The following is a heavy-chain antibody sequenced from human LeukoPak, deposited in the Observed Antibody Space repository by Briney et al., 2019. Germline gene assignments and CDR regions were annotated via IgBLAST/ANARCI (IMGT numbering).Heavy chain of an antibody. CDR3: ARVRLADERAWAY. D-gene: IGHD3-3*02. Sequence: ASVKVSCKASGYTFSDFYIHWVRQAPGQGLEYVGWITPKSGDTYSPQRFQGRVTTTRDASISTAYMELSSLRSDDTAVYFCARVRLADERAWAYWGQGTLVTVSS. V-gene: IGHV1-2*02. CDR2: ITPKSGDT. CDR1: GYTFSDFY. J-gene: IGHJ4*02.